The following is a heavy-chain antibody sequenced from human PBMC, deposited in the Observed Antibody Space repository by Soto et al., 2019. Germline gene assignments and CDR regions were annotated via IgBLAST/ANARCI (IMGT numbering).Heavy chain of an antibody. CDR1: GGSFSTSG. CDR2: FIPVFTTA. D-gene: IGHD4-17*01. CDR3: ARDGVDVSRTTVRHGALDI. J-gene: IGHJ3*02. V-gene: IGHV1-69*01. Sequence: QVQLVQSGAEVKKPGSSVKVSCKASGGSFSTSGISWVRQAPGQGLEWMGGFIPVFTTAKYAQKFQGRVSITADESTDTAYMELSSLRSEDTAVYFCARDGVDVSRTTVRHGALDIWGQGTVVTVSS.